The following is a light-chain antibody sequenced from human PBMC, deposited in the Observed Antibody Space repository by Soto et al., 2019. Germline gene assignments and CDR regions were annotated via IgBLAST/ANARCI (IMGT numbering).Light chain of an antibody. CDR3: CSYAGSTRL. Sequence: QSALTQPRSVSGSPGQSVTISCTGSSSDIGGYNFVSWYQYHPGKAPKLMIYDVSKRPSGVPDRFSGSKSGNTASLTISGLQAADEADYYCCSYAGSTRLFGGGTKLTVL. CDR2: DVS. CDR1: SSDIGGYNF. J-gene: IGLJ3*02. V-gene: IGLV2-11*01.